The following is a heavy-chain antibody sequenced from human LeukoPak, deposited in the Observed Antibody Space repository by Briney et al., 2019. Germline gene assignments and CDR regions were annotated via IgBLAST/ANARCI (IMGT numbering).Heavy chain of an antibody. J-gene: IGHJ6*02. CDR3: ARDSGSSTLVYYYGMDV. V-gene: IGHV1-2*04. D-gene: IGHD6-6*01. CDR2: INPNSGGT. Sequence: ASVKVSCKASGYTLTGYYMHWVRQAPGQGLEWMGWINPNSGGTNYAQKFQGWVTMTRDTSISTAYMELSRLRSDDTAVYYCARDSGSSTLVYYYGMDVWGQGTTVTVSS. CDR1: GYTLTGYY.